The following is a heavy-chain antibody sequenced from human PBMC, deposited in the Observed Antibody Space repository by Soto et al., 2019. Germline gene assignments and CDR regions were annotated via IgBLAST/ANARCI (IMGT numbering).Heavy chain of an antibody. J-gene: IGHJ6*02. V-gene: IGHV4-39*01. CDR1: GGSISSGGYY. D-gene: IGHD3-3*01. Sequence: PSETLSLTCTVSGGSISSGGYYWGWIRQPPGKGLEWIGSIYYSGSTYYNPSLKSRVTISVDTSKNQFSLKLSSVTAADTAVYYCARHPVTVGPKFVYYDSYYYYGMDVWGQGTTVTVSS. CDR2: IYYSGST. CDR3: ARHPVTVGPKFVYYDSYYYYGMDV.